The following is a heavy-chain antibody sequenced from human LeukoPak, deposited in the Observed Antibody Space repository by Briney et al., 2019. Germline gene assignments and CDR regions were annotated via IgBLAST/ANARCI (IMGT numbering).Heavy chain of an antibody. V-gene: IGHV4-39*07. CDR1: GGSISSSSHY. CDR3: ARDLRYSGSYYLNN. CDR2: IYYSGST. J-gene: IGHJ4*02. Sequence: SETLSLTCSVSGGSISSSSHYWDWIRQPPGEGLEWIGSIYYSGSTYYNPSLKSRVTISVDTSKNQFSLKLSSVTAADTAVYYCARDLRYSGSYYLNNWGQGTLVTVSS. D-gene: IGHD1-26*01.